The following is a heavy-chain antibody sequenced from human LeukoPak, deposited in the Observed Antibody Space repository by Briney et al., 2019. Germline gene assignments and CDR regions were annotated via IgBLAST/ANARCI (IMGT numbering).Heavy chain of an antibody. CDR2: IYTSGST. D-gene: IGHD3-22*01. V-gene: IGHV4-4*07. J-gene: IGHJ6*03. CDR1: GGSISTYY. CDR3: VRVIGAPNYYYYMDV. Sequence: PSETLSLTCTVSGGSISTYYWSWIRQPAGEGLEWIGRIYTSGSTNYNPSLKSRVTMSVDTSKNQFSLKLSSVTAADTAVYYCVRVIGAPNYYYYMDVWGKGTTVTVSS.